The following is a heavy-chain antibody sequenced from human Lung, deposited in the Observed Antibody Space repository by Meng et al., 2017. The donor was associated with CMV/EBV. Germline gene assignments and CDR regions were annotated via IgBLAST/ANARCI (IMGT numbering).Heavy chain of an antibody. J-gene: IGHJ4*02. D-gene: IGHD3-10*01. CDR3: ARVIWFGEFCDF. CDR1: EFTFSGFW. V-gene: IGHV3-7*01. Sequence: GGSLRLXCAASEFTFSGFWMTWVRQAPGKGLEWVANINQDGSEIYYLDSVNGRFTISRDNAKNSLFLQMNSLRAEDTAVYYCARVIWFGEFCDFWGQGTRVTVSS. CDR2: INQDGSEI.